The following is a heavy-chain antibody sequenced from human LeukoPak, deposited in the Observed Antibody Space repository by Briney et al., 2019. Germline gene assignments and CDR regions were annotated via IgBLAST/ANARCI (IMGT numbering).Heavy chain of an antibody. V-gene: IGHV3-11*01. CDR2: ISSSGGTI. Sequence: KPGGSLRLSCAASGVTFSDYYMSWIRQAPGKGLEWVSYISSSGGTINYADSLKGRLTIYRDNAKNSLYLEVNSLRAEDTALYYCARDQLNFPYWGQGTLVTVSS. CDR3: ARDQLNFPY. J-gene: IGHJ4*02. D-gene: IGHD5-24*01. CDR1: GVTFSDYY.